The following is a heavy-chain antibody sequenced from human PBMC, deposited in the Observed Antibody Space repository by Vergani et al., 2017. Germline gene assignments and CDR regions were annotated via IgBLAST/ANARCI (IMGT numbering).Heavy chain of an antibody. D-gene: IGHD3-22*01. CDR3: ARDLFYYDSSGYYSGFFDY. Sequence: QVQLVESGGGLVKPGGSLRLSCAASGFTFSDYYMTWIRQAPGKGLEWVSYISSSGSTIYYADSVKGRFTISRDNAKNSLYLQMNSLRAEDTAVYYCARDLFYYDSSGYYSGFFDYWGQGTLVTVSS. CDR1: GFTFSDYY. J-gene: IGHJ4*02. V-gene: IGHV3-11*04. CDR2: ISSSGSTI.